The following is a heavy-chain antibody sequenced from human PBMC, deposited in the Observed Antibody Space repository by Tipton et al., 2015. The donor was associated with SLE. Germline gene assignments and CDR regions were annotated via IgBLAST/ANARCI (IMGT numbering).Heavy chain of an antibody. CDR3: ARGAAAAGPFDY. CDR2: IYHSGST. Sequence: TLSLTCTVSGGSISSSSYYWGWIRQPPGKGLEWIGSIYHSGSTYYNPSLKSRVTISVDTSKNQFSLKLSSVTAADTAVYYCARGAAAAGPFDYWGQGTLVTVSS. J-gene: IGHJ4*02. V-gene: IGHV4-39*07. D-gene: IGHD6-13*01. CDR1: GGSISSSSYY.